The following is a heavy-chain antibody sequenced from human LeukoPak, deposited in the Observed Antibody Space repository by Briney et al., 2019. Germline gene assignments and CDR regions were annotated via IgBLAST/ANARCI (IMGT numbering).Heavy chain of an antibody. D-gene: IGHD2-8*01. Sequence: GGSLRLSCAASGFTFSSYAMHWVRQAPGKGLEWVAVISYDGSNKYYADSVKGRFTISRDNSKNTLYLQMNSLRAEDTAVYYCARRTNSLDYWGQGTLVTVSS. V-gene: IGHV3-30*01. CDR2: ISYDGSNK. J-gene: IGHJ4*02. CDR1: GFTFSSYA. CDR3: ARRTNSLDY.